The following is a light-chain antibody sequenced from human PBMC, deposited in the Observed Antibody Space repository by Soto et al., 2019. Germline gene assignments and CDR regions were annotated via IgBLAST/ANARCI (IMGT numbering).Light chain of an antibody. CDR3: SSYTTSNTRQIV. J-gene: IGLJ1*01. V-gene: IGLV2-14*03. CDR2: DVS. Sequence: QSVLTQPASVSGSPGQSITISCTGTSSDVGGYNYVSWYQHHPGKAHKLIIFDVSNRPSGASNPFSGSKSGNTASLTISGLQPEDEADYYCSSYTTSNTRQIVFGSGTKVTVL. CDR1: SSDVGGYNY.